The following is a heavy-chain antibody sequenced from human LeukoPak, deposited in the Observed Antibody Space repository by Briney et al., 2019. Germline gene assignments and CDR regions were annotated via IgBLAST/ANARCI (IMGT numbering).Heavy chain of an antibody. D-gene: IGHD6-13*01. CDR3: AKDAAGPEY. CDR2: ISAGGGST. Sequence: GGSLRLSCAASGFTFSNYAMSWVRQAPGKGLFWVSGISAGGGSTYYADSVKGRFTISRDNSRNTLYLQMNSLRAEDTAVYYCAKDAAGPEYWGQGTLVTVSS. V-gene: IGHV3-23*01. CDR1: GFTFSNYA. J-gene: IGHJ4*02.